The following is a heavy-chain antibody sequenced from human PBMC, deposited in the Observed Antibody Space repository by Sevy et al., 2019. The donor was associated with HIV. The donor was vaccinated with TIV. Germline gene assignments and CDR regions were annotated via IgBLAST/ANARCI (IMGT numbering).Heavy chain of an antibody. D-gene: IGHD2-21*02. Sequence: GGSLRLSCAASGFTFSSYAMSWVRQAPGKGLEWVSVISGSGGSTYYADSVKGRFTISRDNSKNTLYLQMNSLRAEDTAVYYCAKDRTIVVVTATLFDYWGQGTLVTVSS. J-gene: IGHJ4*02. CDR3: AKDRTIVVVTATLFDY. CDR1: GFTFSSYA. CDR2: ISGSGGST. V-gene: IGHV3-23*01.